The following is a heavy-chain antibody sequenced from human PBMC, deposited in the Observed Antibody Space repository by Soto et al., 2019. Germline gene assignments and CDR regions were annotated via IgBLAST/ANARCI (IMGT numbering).Heavy chain of an antibody. V-gene: IGHV3-11*01. D-gene: IGHD1-26*01. CDR3: ARDYSSGGVVSFDY. Sequence: QVQLVESGGDLVKPGGYLRLSCAASGFTFSDYYMSWIRQAPGKGLEWVSYISSSGSTIYYADSVKARFTISRDNAKNSVYLQMNSLRAEDTAVYYCARDYSSGGVVSFDYWGQGTLVTVSS. CDR1: GFTFSDYY. J-gene: IGHJ4*02. CDR2: ISSSGSTI.